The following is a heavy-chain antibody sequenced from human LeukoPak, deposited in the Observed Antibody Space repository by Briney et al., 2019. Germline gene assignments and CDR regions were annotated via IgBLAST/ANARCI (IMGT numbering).Heavy chain of an antibody. D-gene: IGHD6-13*01. CDR1: GFTLSNYY. CDR2: IKQDGSEK. CDR3: ARGRWLDY. V-gene: IGHV3-7*04. J-gene: IGHJ4*02. Sequence: GRSLRLSCAASGFTLSNYYMSGVRHAPGKGLEWVANIKQDGSEKYSVDSVKGRFTISRDNARNSLFLQMNSLRAEVMAVYYCARGRWLDYWGQRTLVTVSS.